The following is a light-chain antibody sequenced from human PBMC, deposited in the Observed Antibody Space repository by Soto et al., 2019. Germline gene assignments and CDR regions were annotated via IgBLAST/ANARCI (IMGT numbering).Light chain of an antibody. V-gene: IGLV7-46*01. J-gene: IGLJ2*01. CDR2: DTT. CDR1: TGAVTSGHY. Sequence: QAVVTQEPSLTVSPGGTVTLTCGSSTGAVTSGHYPYWFQQKPGQAPRTLIYDTTNKQSWTPARFSGSLLGGKAALTLSGAQPEDEADYYCVLSYSAGRLFGGGTKLTVL. CDR3: VLSYSAGRL.